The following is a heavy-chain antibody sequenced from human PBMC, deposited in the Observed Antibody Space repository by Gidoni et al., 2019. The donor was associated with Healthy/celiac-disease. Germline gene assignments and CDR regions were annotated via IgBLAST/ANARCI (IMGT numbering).Heavy chain of an antibody. Sequence: QVQLQESGPGLVKPSETLSLTCTVSGGSISSYYWSWIRQPPGKGLEWIAYIYYSGSTNYSPSLKSRVTISVDTSKNQFSLKLTSVTAADTAVYYCARGDYYGSGTYGPFDIWGQGTMVTVSS. CDR2: IYYSGST. CDR3: ARGDYYGSGTYGPFDI. V-gene: IGHV4-59*01. J-gene: IGHJ3*02. CDR1: GGSISSYY. D-gene: IGHD3-10*01.